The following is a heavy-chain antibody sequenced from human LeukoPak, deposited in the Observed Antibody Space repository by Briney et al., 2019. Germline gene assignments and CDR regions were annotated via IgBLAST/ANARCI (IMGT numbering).Heavy chain of an antibody. CDR1: GGSLSSYC. Sequence: SETLSLTCTVSGGSLSSYCWSWIRQPPGKGLEWIGYIYYSGSAKYNPSLKSRVTISVDTSKNQFSLKLSSVTAGDTAVYYCARAPGIAAAGTHFDFWGQGTLVTVSS. CDR2: IYYSGSA. CDR3: ARAPGIAAAGTHFDF. V-gene: IGHV4-59*01. J-gene: IGHJ4*02. D-gene: IGHD6-13*01.